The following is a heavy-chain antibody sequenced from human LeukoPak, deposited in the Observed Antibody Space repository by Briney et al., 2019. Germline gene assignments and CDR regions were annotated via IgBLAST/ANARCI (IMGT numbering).Heavy chain of an antibody. CDR1: GGSITSHY. V-gene: IGHV4-59*08. J-gene: IGHJ4*02. D-gene: IGHD6-19*01. Sequence: SETLSLTCTVSGGSITSHYWTWIRQPPGKGLEWIGYIQDSGSTNYNPSLKNRVTISIDTSKSHFSLKLSSVTAADTAVYYCARRSGWYGIDYWGQGILVTVSS. CDR2: IQDSGST. CDR3: ARRSGWYGIDY.